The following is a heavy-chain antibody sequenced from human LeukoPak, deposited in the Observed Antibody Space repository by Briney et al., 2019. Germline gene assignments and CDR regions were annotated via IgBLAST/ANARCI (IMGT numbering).Heavy chain of an antibody. V-gene: IGHV1-8*01. CDR2: MNPNSGNT. CDR3: ARDGGSYGSGSRNWFDP. J-gene: IGHJ5*02. D-gene: IGHD3-10*01. CDR1: GYTFTSYD. Sequence: ASVKVSCKASGYTFTSYDINWVRQATGQGLEWMGWMNPNSGNTGYAQKFQGRVTMTRNTSISTAYMELSSPRSEDTAVYYCARDGGSYGSGSRNWFDPWGQGTLVTVSS.